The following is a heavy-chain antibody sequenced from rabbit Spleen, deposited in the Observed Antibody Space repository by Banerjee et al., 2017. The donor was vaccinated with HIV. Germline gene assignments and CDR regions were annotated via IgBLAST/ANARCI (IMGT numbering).Heavy chain of an antibody. CDR2: IYAGSSGST. V-gene: IGHV1S40*01. CDR3: ARDTSSSFSSYGMDL. Sequence: QSLEESGGGLVKPGASLTLTCKASGFSFNSGYDMCWVRQAPVKGLKWIACIYAGSSGSTYSATWAKGRFTCSKTSSTTVTLQMTRLTAADTATYFCARDTSSSFSSYGMDLWGQGTLVTVS. J-gene: IGHJ6*01. D-gene: IGHD1-1*01. CDR1: GFSFNSGYD.